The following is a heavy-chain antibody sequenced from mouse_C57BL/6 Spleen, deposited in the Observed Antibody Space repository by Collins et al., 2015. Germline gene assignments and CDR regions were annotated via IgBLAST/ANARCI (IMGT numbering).Heavy chain of an antibody. CDR2: INTYSGVP. D-gene: IGHD3-2*02. Sequence: QTQLVQSGPELKKPGETVKISCKASGYTLTTNGMSWVKQAPGKGLKWMGWINTYSGVPIYADDFKGRFAFSLETSATTAHLQINNLKNEDTATYFCARGSSGYDYAMDYWGQGTSVTVSS. V-gene: IGHV9-3*01. CDR1: GYTLTTNG. CDR3: ARGSSGYDYAMDY. J-gene: IGHJ4*01.